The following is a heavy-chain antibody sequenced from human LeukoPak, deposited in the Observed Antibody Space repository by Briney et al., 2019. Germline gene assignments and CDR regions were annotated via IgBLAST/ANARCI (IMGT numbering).Heavy chain of an antibody. CDR1: GGSFSRYY. V-gene: IGHV4-34*01. D-gene: IGHD3-10*01. CDR2: INHTGST. CDR3: ARGGSSMVRGLFGY. J-gene: IGHJ4*02. Sequence: SETLSLTCAVYGGSFSRYYWSWIRQPPGKGLEWIGEINHTGSTNYNPSLKTRVTISVDTSKNQFSLKLSSVTAADTAVYYCARGGSSMVRGLFGYWGQGTLVTVSS.